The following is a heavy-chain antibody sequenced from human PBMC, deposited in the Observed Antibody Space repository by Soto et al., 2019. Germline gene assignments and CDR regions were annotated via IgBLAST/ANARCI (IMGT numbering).Heavy chain of an antibody. V-gene: IGHV4-59*01. CDR1: GGSISSYS. D-gene: IGHD1-26*01. J-gene: IGHJ5*02. CDR3: ARYSGSYSNWFDP. CDR2: IYYSGST. Sequence: SETLSLTCTVSGGSISSYSWSWIRQPPGKGLEWIGYIYYSGSTNYNPSLKSRVTISVDTSKNQFSLKLSSVTAADTAVYYCARYSGSYSNWFDPWGQGTLVTVSS.